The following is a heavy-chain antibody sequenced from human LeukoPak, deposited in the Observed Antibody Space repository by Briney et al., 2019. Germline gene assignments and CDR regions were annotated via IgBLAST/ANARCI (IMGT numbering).Heavy chain of an antibody. Sequence: PSETLSLTCTVSGGSISSSSYYWGWIRQPPGKGLEWIGSIYYSGSTYYNPSLKSRVTISVDTSKNQFSLKLSSVTAADTAVYYCARLFYSGSYYAAFDIWGQGTMVTVSS. J-gene: IGHJ3*02. CDR3: ARLFYSGSYYAAFDI. D-gene: IGHD1-26*01. CDR1: GGSISSSSYY. CDR2: IYYSGST. V-gene: IGHV4-39*01.